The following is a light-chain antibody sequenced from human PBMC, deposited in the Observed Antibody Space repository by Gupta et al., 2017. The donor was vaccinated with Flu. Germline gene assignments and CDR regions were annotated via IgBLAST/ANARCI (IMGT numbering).Light chain of an antibody. CDR2: KVS. V-gene: IGKV2-30*01. CDR3: RQGTHWPPAI. CDR1: QSRGYSDGNTY. J-gene: IGKJ2*01. Sequence: DVVMTQSPLSLPVTLGQPASISCRSSQSRGYSDGNTYLAWFKQRPGQAPRRLIYKVSNRDAGVPDRFSGSGYGTDLTLKISRVEEEDVGVYYCRQGTHWPPAIFGQGTKLEIK.